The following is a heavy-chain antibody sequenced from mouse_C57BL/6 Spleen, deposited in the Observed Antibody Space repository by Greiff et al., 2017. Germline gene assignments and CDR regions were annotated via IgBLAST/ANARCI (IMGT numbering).Heavy chain of an antibody. V-gene: IGHV1-76*01. Sequence: QVQLKESGAELVRPGASVKLSCTASGYTFTDYYINWVKQRPGQGLEWIARIYPGSGNTYYNEKFKGKATLTAEKSSSTAYMQLRSLTSEDAAVYFCARTGVTGYYFDYWGQGTTLTVSS. CDR1: GYTFTDYY. J-gene: IGHJ2*01. CDR2: IYPGSGNT. D-gene: IGHD4-1*01. CDR3: ARTGVTGYYFDY.